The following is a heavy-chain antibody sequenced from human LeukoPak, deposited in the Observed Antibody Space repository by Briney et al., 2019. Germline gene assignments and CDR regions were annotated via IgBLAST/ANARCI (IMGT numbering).Heavy chain of an antibody. Sequence: SETLSLTCTVSGYSISSGYYWGWIRQPPGKGLEWIGSIYHSGSTYYNPSLKSRVTISVDTSKNQFSLKLSSVTAADTAVYYCARGVWSGETVRYFDRYWGQGTLVTVSS. CDR2: IYHSGST. D-gene: IGHD3-9*01. CDR3: ARGVWSGETVRYFDRY. V-gene: IGHV4-38-2*02. J-gene: IGHJ4*02. CDR1: GYSISSGYY.